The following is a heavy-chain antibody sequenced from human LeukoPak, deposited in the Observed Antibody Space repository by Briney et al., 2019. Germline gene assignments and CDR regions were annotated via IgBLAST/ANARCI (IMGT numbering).Heavy chain of an antibody. Sequence: GGSLRLSCAASGFTFSSYGMHWVRQAPGKGLEGVAVISYDGSNKYYADSVKGRFTISRDNSKNTLYLQMNSLRAEDTAVYYCAKDTYYYGSGSYNYWGQGTLVTVSS. CDR3: AKDTYYYGSGSYNY. CDR1: GFTFSSYG. V-gene: IGHV3-30*18. J-gene: IGHJ4*02. CDR2: ISYDGSNK. D-gene: IGHD3-10*01.